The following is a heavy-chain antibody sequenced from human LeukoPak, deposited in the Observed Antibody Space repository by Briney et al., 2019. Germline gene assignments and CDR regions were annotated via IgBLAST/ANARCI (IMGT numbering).Heavy chain of an antibody. J-gene: IGHJ4*02. D-gene: IGHD5-12*01. CDR2: IKQDGSEK. CDR1: KFNFNTYG. V-gene: IGHV3-7*01. CDR3: ARGKYGGYFIDY. Sequence: GGSLRLSCETSKFNFNTYGMTWVRQAPGKGLEWVANIKQDGSEKYYADSVKGRFTISRDNAKNTVYLQMNSLRAEDTAVYYCARGKYGGYFIDYWGQGTLVTVSS.